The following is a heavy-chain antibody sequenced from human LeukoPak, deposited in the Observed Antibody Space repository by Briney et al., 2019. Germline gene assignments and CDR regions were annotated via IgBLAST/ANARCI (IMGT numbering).Heavy chain of an antibody. V-gene: IGHV1-69*13. CDR1: GGTFSSYA. D-gene: IGHD2-15*01. J-gene: IGHJ1*01. CDR2: IIPIFGTA. CDR3: ATGGYCSGGSCYPKYFQH. Sequence: GASVKVSCKASGGTFSSYAISWVRQAPGQGLEWMGGIIPIFGTANYAQKFQGRVTITADESTSTAYMELSSLRSEDTAVYYCATGGYCSGGSCYPKYFQHWGQGTLVTVSS.